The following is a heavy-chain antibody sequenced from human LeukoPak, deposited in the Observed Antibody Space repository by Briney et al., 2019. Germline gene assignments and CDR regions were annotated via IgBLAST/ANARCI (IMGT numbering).Heavy chain of an antibody. V-gene: IGHV1-69*05. CDR2: IIPIFGTA. CDR3: ARGEILTGPNDY. Sequence: GASVKVSCKASGGTFSSYAISWVRQAPGQGLEWMGGIIPIFGTANYAQKFQGRVTMTRDMSTSTVYMELSSLRSEDTAVYYCARGEILTGPNDYWGQGTLVTVSS. CDR1: GGTFSSYA. J-gene: IGHJ4*02. D-gene: IGHD3-9*01.